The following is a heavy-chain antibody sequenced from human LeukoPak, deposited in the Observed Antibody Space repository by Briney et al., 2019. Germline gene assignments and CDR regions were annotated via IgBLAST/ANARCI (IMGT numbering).Heavy chain of an antibody. CDR3: ARGYSYGHNWFDP. D-gene: IGHD5-18*01. CDR2: INPNSGGT. CDR1: GYTFTGYY. J-gene: IGHJ5*02. Sequence: ASVKVSCKASGYTFTGYYMHWVRQAPGQGLEWMGWINPNSGGTNYAQKFQGRVTMTRDTSTSTAYMELSRLRSDDTAVYYCARGYSYGHNWFDPWGQGTLVTVSS. V-gene: IGHV1-2*02.